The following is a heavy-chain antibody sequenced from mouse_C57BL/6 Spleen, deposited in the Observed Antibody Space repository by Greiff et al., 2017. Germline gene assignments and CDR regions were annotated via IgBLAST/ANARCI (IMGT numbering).Heavy chain of an antibody. CDR2: IDPEDGDT. V-gene: IGHV14-1*01. CDR1: GFNIKDYY. J-gene: IGHJ4*01. CDR3: TYLDSTSYDAMDY. D-gene: IGHD3-2*01. Sequence: VQLQQSGAELVRPGASVKLSCTASGFNIKDYYMHWVKQRPEQGLEWIGRIDPEDGDTEYAPQFQGKATMTANTSSNTAYLQLSSMTAEDTAVYYYTYLDSTSYDAMDYWGQGTSVTVSS.